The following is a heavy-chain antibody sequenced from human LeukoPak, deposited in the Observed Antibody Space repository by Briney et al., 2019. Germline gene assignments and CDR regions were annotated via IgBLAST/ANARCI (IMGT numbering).Heavy chain of an antibody. Sequence: SETLSLTCAVSGYSISSGYYWGWIRQPPGKGLEWIGSINHSGSTYYNPSLKSRVTISVDTSKNQFSLKLSSVTAADTAVYHCAREYESGYSSSWYLPQHYFDYWGQGTLVTVSS. CDR1: GYSISSGYY. V-gene: IGHV4-38-2*02. CDR2: INHSGST. CDR3: AREYESGYSSSWYLPQHYFDY. J-gene: IGHJ4*02. D-gene: IGHD6-13*01.